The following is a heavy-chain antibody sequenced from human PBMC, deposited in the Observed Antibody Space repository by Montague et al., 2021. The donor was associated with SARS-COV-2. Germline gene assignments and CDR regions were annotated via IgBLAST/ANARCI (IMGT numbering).Heavy chain of an antibody. Sequence: SETLSLTCTVSGGSIDSFYWSWIRRPQGKGMEWIGCIFHSGRTYXXPSLKSRVSMSVDTSKNQVSLRLSSLTAADTDVYYCARGGYYDNTGYYSDYYYNMDVWGQGTTVTVSS. D-gene: IGHD3-22*01. J-gene: IGHJ6*02. V-gene: IGHV4-59*01. CDR1: GGSIDSFY. CDR2: IFHSGRT. CDR3: ARGGYYDNTGYYSDYYYNMDV.